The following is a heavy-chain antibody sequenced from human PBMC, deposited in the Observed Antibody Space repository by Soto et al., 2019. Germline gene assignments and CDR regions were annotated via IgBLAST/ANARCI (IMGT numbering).Heavy chain of an antibody. J-gene: IGHJ4*02. CDR2: ISGSRAIS. Sequence: GGSLRLSCAASGFSFGGYAMIWVRQPQGKGLERVAAISGSRAISFFADFVRGRLVISRDNSQNTGFLQMSILRAEDTAIYYCTRVSRGYTNYFFAAGGRGTLVTVSS. CDR3: TRVSRGYTNYFFAA. V-gene: IGHV3-23*01. D-gene: IGHD4-4*01. CDR1: GFSFGGYA.